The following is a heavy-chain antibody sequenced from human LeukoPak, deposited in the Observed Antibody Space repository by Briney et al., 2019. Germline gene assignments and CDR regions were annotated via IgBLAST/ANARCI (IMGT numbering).Heavy chain of an antibody. V-gene: IGHV1-46*01. CDR1: GYTFTSYY. J-gene: IGHJ4*02. Sequence: ASVKVSCKASGYTFTSYYMHWVRQAPGRGLEWMGIINPSGGSTSYAQKFQGRVTMTRDTSTSTVYMELSSLRSEDTAVYYCARFRLGRGYSYGTYYFDYWGQGTLVTVSS. D-gene: IGHD5-18*01. CDR2: INPSGGST. CDR3: ARFRLGRGYSYGTYYFDY.